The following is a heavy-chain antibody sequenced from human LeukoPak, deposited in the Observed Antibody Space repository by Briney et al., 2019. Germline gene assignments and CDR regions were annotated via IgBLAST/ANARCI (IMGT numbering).Heavy chain of an antibody. CDR2: IIPIFGTA. CDR1: GGTFSSYA. D-gene: IGHD4-23*01. V-gene: IGHV1-69*06. Sequence: SVKVSCKASGGTFSSYAISWVRQAPGQGLEWMGGIIPIFGTANYAQKFQGRVAITADKSTSTAYMELSSLRSEDTAVYYCARRAGGYSHPYDYWGQGIWVTVSS. CDR3: ARRAGGYSHPYDY. J-gene: IGHJ4*02.